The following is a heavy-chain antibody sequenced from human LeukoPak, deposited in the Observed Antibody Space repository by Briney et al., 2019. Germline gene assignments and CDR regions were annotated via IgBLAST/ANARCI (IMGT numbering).Heavy chain of an antibody. Sequence: HGGSLRLSCAASGFTFDDYAMHWVRQAPGKGLEWVSGISWNSGSIGYADSVKGRFTISRDNAKNSLYLQMNSLRAEDTALYYCAKDSTHDILTGYDDYWGQGTLVTVSS. CDR1: GFTFDDYA. V-gene: IGHV3-9*01. CDR3: AKDSTHDILTGYDDY. D-gene: IGHD3-9*01. J-gene: IGHJ4*02. CDR2: ISWNSGSI.